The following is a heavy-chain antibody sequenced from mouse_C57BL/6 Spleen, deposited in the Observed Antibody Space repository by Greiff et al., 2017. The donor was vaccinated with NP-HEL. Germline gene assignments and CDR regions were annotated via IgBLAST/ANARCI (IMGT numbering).Heavy chain of an antibody. D-gene: IGHD1-1*01. Sequence: VQLQESAAELVKPGASVKISCKVSGYTFTDHTIHWMKQRPEQGLEWIGYIYPRDGSTKYNEKFKGKATLTADKSSSTAYMQLNSLTSEDSAVYVWAREDYDYAMDYWGQGTSVTVSS. J-gene: IGHJ4*01. CDR2: IYPRDGST. CDR1: GYTFTDHT. V-gene: IGHV1-78*01. CDR3: AREDYDYAMDY.